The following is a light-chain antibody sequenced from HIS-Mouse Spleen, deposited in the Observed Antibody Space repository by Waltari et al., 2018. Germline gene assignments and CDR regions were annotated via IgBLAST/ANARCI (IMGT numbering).Light chain of an antibody. CDR3: CSYAGSSTWV. CDR2: EGS. CDR1: SIDVGSYNL. Sequence: QSALTQPASVSASPGQSITISCTGTSIDVGSYNLVAWYQQHPGKAPKLLIYEGSKRPSGVSNRFSGSKSGNTASLTISGLQAEDEADYYCCSYAGSSTWVFGGGTKLTVL. J-gene: IGLJ3*02. V-gene: IGLV2-23*01.